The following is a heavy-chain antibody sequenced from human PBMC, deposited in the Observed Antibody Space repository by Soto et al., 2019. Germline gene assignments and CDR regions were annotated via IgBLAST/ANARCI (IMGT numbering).Heavy chain of an antibody. CDR1: GFTFNVYG. V-gene: IGHV1-69*06. J-gene: IGHJ6*02. Sequence: QVQLVQSGAEVKNPGSSVRVSCKTSGFTFNVYGIHWVRQAPGQGLEWMGGLIPIYDEPNYAQKFQGRVTITEDKSTATVYLELNSLRSEDTAVYFCARVRDPHLDHYGLDVWGQGTTVTVSS. CDR2: LIPIYDEP. CDR3: ARVRDPHLDHYGLDV.